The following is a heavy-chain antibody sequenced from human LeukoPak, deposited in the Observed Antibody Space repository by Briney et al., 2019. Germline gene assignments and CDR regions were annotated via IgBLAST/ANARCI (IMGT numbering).Heavy chain of an antibody. CDR3: ARHRFASPLDS. J-gene: IGHJ4*02. D-gene: IGHD2-21*01. V-gene: IGHV4-59*08. Sequence: TSETLSLTCTVSGVSSSSSYWSWIRQPPGKGLEWIGYIFYTGDSNHNPSFKSRVSISLDTSKDQISLKLSSVTAADTAVYYCARHRFASPLDSWGQGTLVTVSS. CDR2: IFYTGDS. CDR1: GVSSSSSY.